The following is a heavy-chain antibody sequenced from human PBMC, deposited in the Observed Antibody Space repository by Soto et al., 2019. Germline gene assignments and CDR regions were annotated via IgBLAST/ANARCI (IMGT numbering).Heavy chain of an antibody. CDR3: ARWGDYGGNSKYYFDY. V-gene: IGHV4-4*07. Sequence: SDTLSLTCTVSGGSISSYYWSWIRQPAGKGLEWIGRIYSSGSTNYNPSLKSRVTMSLDTSKNQLSLKLNSVTAADTAVYYCARWGDYGGNSKYYFDYWGQGTLVTVSS. CDR2: IYSSGST. D-gene: IGHD4-17*01. J-gene: IGHJ4*02. CDR1: GGSISSYY.